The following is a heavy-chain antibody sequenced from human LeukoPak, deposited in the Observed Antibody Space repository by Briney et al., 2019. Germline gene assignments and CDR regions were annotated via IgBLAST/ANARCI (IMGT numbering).Heavy chain of an antibody. CDR2: IYYSGST. J-gene: IGHJ6*02. CDR3: ARVPDCSGGSCYGYYGMDV. D-gene: IGHD2-15*01. Sequence: PSQTLSLTCTVSGVSISSGGYYWSWIRQHPGKGLEWIGYIYYSGSTYYNPSLKSRVTISVDTSKNQFSLKLSSVTAADTAVYYCARVPDCSGGSCYGYYGMDVWGQGTTVTVSS. V-gene: IGHV4-31*03. CDR1: GVSISSGGYY.